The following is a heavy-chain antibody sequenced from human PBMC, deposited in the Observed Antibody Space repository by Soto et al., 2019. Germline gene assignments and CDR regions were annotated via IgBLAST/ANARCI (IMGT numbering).Heavy chain of an antibody. CDR3: ARDGMGSGSSYGIVY. CDR1: GGSISSGGYY. J-gene: IGHJ4*02. V-gene: IGHV4-31*03. D-gene: IGHD3-22*01. CDR2: IYYSGST. Sequence: SATLSLTCTFSGGSISSGGYYWIFIRQHPGKGLEWIGYIYYSGSTYYNPSLKSRVTISVDTSKNQFSLKLSSVTAADTAVYYCARDGMGSGSSYGIVYWGQGTLVTVSS.